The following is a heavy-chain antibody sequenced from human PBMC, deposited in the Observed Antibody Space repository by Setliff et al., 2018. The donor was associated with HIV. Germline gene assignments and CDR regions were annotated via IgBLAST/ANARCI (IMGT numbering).Heavy chain of an antibody. CDR2: IYYSGST. D-gene: IGHD5-18*01. V-gene: IGHV4-39*01. Sequence: SETLSLTCTVSGDSITSGVFYWNWFRQLPGKDLEWIGWIYYSGSTYYNPSLKSRVTISVDTSKNQFSLKLNSVTAADTAVYYCARTRGYTYGYIDSWAQGTLVTVSS. J-gene: IGHJ4*02. CDR3: ARTRGYTYGYIDS. CDR1: GDSITSGVFY.